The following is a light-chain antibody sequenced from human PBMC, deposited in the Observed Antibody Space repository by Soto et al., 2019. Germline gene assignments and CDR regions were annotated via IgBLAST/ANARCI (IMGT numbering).Light chain of an antibody. CDR2: DAS. J-gene: IGKJ2*01. CDR3: QQYKSPPYT. V-gene: IGKV1-5*01. Sequence: DIQMTQSPSTLSASVGDRVTITCRASQSISTLLAWYQQKPGKAPKLLIYDASSLENGDPARFSGSGSGTEFTLAISSLQSDDFATYYWQQYKSPPYTFGQGNRLEIK. CDR1: QSISTL.